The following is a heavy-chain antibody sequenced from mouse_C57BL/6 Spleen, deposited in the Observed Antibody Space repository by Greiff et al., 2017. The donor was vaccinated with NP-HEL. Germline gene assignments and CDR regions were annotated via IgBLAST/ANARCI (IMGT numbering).Heavy chain of an antibody. Sequence: ADGSMKLSCAASGFTFSDAWMDWVRQSPEKGLEWVAEIRNKANNHATYYAESVKGRFTISRDDSKSSVYLQMNSLRAEDTGIYYCTRRYQGRGFDYWGQGTTLTVSS. CDR2: IRNKANNHAT. D-gene: IGHD6-1*01. CDR3: TRRYQGRGFDY. J-gene: IGHJ2*01. V-gene: IGHV6-6*01. CDR1: GFTFSDAW.